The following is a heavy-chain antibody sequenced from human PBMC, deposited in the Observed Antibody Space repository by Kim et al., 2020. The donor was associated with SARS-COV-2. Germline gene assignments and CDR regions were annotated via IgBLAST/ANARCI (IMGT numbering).Heavy chain of an antibody. V-gene: IGHV3-7*01. CDR2: IKQDGSEE. CDR3: ARGLYSNTFG. J-gene: IGHJ4*02. CDR1: GFIFSNYW. D-gene: IGHD6-13*01. Sequence: GGSLRLSCAVSGFIFSNYWMSWVCQAPGKGLEWVANIKQDGSEEYYVDSVKGRFTISRDNAKNSLYLQMNSLRAEDTALYYCARGLYSNTFGWGEGTLVTVSS.